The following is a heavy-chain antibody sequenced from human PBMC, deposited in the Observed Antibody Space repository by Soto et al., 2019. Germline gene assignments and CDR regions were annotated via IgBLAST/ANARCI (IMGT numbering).Heavy chain of an antibody. Sequence: EVQVVESGGGLVKPGGSLRLSCTFTFSMYSMNWVRQAPGKGLEWVASISSGSAYIKYAESVKGRFTISRDNAKNSLHLQMNSLRAEDTAIYHCARDQGGSYDSWFDPWGQGNLVTVSS. V-gene: IGHV3-21*06. CDR2: ISSGSAYI. J-gene: IGHJ5*02. D-gene: IGHD1-26*01. CDR1: FTFSMYS. CDR3: ARDQGGSYDSWFDP.